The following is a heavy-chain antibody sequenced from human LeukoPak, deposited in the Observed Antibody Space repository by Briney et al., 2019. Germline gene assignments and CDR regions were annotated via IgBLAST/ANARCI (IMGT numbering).Heavy chain of an antibody. CDR3: ARGHDYYYSGRQSWFGP. D-gene: IGHD3-10*01. CDR2: IYYSGST. V-gene: IGHV4-39*07. Sequence: PSETLSLTCTVSGGSTSSSSYYWGWIRQPPGKGLEWIGSIYYSGSTYYNPSFKSRVTISVDTSKNQFSLKMTSVTAADTAVYYCARGHDYYYSGRQSWFGPWGQGTLVTVSS. CDR1: GGSTSSSSYY. J-gene: IGHJ5*02.